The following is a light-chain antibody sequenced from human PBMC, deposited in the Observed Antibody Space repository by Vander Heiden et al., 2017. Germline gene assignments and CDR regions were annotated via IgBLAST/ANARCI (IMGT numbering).Light chain of an antibody. CDR1: QSLNND. Sequence: ELVITQSPASLSVSQGDRASLSCRASQSLNNDLAWYDQKPGQAPRLLFYGASSRATGVPARFSASGSGTDFTLTISSLQSEDSASYFCQQYHTWPYTFGQGTKLEIK. J-gene: IGKJ2*01. CDR3: QQYHTWPYT. CDR2: GAS. V-gene: IGKV3-15*01.